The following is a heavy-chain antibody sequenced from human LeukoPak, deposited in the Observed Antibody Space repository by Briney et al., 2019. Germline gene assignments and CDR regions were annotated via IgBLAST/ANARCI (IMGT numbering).Heavy chain of an antibody. CDR2: IRYDGSNK. CDR3: AKDLLYSSSCFDY. Sequence: PGGSLRLSCAASEFTFSSYGMHWVRQAPGKGLEWVAFIRYDGSNKYYADSVKGRFTISRDNSKNTLYLQMNSLRAEDTAVYYCAKDLLYSSSCFDYWGQGTLVTVSS. D-gene: IGHD6-13*01. V-gene: IGHV3-30*02. J-gene: IGHJ4*02. CDR1: EFTFSSYG.